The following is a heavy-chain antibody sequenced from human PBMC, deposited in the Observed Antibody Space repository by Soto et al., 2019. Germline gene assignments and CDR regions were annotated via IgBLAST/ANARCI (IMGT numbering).Heavy chain of an antibody. V-gene: IGHV1-69*01. CDR2: IIPIVGTG. CDR1: GGTFSNYA. J-gene: IGHJ6*02. D-gene: IGHD2-2*01. Sequence: QVQLVQSGAEGRKPGSSVTVSCKASGGTFSNYAISWVRQAPGQGLEWMGGIIPIVGTGSYAQQFQGRVTITADEPTTTAYMELSSLRFEDTAVYYCARVVILVPTASTHYYYHMDVWGPGTTVTVSS. CDR3: ARVVILVPTASTHYYYHMDV.